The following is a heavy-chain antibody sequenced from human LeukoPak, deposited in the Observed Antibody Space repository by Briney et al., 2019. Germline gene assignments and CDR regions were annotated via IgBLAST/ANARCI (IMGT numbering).Heavy chain of an antibody. Sequence: SETLSLTCTVSGGSISSSSYYWGWIRQPPGKGLEWIESIYYSGSTYYNPSLKSRVTISVDTSKNQFSLKLSSVTAADTAVYYCARWETAMSYFDYWGQGTLVTVSS. CDR2: IYYSGST. CDR1: GGSISSSSYY. CDR3: ARWETAMSYFDY. D-gene: IGHD2-21*02. J-gene: IGHJ4*02. V-gene: IGHV4-39*07.